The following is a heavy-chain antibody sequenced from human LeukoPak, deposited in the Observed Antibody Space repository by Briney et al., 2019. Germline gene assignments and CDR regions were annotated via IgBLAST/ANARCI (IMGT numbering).Heavy chain of an antibody. CDR2: INTGNGNT. CDR1: GYTFTNYA. D-gene: IGHD6-19*01. CDR3: ARAVKYRSGPLADLLPYYFDY. J-gene: IGHJ4*02. Sequence: ASVKVSCKASGYTFTNYAMHWVRQAPGQRLEWMGWINTGNGNTKYSQEFQGRVTITRDTSANTAYMELSSLRSEDMAVYYCARAVKYRSGPLADLLPYYFDYWGQGTLVTVSS. V-gene: IGHV1-3*03.